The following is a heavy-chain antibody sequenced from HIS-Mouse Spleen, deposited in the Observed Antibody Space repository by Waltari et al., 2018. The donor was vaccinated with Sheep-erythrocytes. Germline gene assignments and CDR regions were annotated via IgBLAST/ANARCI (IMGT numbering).Heavy chain of an antibody. CDR1: GFTFSSYW. Sequence: ESGGGLVQPGGSLRLSCAASGFTFSSYWMHWVRQAPGKGLVWVSRIISDGSSTSYADSVKGRFTICRDHAKNTLYMQMNSLRAEDTAVYYCARETEWALSFDYWGQGTLVTVSS. J-gene: IGHJ4*02. V-gene: IGHV3-74*01. D-gene: IGHD1-26*01. CDR2: IISDGSST. CDR3: ARETEWALSFDY.